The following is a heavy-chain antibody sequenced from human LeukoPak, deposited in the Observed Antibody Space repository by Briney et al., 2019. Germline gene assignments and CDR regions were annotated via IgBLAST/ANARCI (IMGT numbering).Heavy chain of an antibody. J-gene: IGHJ3*02. CDR3: ARDRITMIVVVRPCGAFDI. V-gene: IGHV4-61*02. CDR2: IYISGST. Sequence: SETLSLTCTVSGGSISSARYYWIWIRQPAGKGLEWIGRIYISGSTNYKSSLKSRVTISVDTSKNQFSLTLSSVTAADTAVYYCARDRITMIVVVRPCGAFDIWGQGTMVTVSS. CDR1: GGSISSARYY. D-gene: IGHD3-22*01.